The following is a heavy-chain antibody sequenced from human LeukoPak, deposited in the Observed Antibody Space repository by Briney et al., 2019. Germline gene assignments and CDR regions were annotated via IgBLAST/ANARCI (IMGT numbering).Heavy chain of an antibody. D-gene: IGHD4-17*01. CDR3: AKDLGTTTDAREYYFDY. V-gene: IGHV3-74*01. Sequence: PGGSLRLSCAASGFTFSDTWMHWVRQAPGEGLVWVSRIRSDGSDTRYADSVKGRFTISRDNAKNTLYLQMNSLRAEDTAVYYCAKDLGTTTDAREYYFDYWGQGTLVTVSS. CDR1: GFTFSDTW. J-gene: IGHJ4*02. CDR2: IRSDGSDT.